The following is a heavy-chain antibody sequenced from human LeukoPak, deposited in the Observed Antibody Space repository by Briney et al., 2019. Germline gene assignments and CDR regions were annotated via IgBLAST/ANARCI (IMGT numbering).Heavy chain of an antibody. CDR1: GFTFSSYA. J-gene: IGHJ4*02. CDR3: AKVPFGFCSGGSCSFSY. V-gene: IGHV3-23*01. Sequence: PGGSLRLSCAASGFTFSSYAMSWVRQAPGKGLEWVSAISGSGGSTYYADSVKGRFTISRDNSKNTLYLQMNSLRAEDTAVYYYAKVPFGFCSGGSCSFSYWGQGTLVTVSS. D-gene: IGHD2-15*01. CDR2: ISGSGGST.